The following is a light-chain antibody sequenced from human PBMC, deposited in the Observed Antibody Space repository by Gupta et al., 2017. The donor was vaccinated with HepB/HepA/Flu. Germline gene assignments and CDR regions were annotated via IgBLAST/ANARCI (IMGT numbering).Light chain of an antibody. V-gene: IGLV2-14*03. CDR2: DVF. J-gene: IGLJ2*01. CDR1: SSDVGGYDY. CDR3: SSYRSSTTLGV. Sequence: QSALTQPASVSGSPGQSITISCTGTSSDVGGYDYVSWYQQHPGEAPKLLIHDVFNRPSGVSDRFSGSKSGNTASLTISGLQAEDEANYYCSSYRSSTTLGVFGGGTKLTVL.